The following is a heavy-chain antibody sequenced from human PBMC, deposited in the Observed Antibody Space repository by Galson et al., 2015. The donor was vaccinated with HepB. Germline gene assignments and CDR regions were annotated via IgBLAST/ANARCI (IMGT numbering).Heavy chain of an antibody. V-gene: IGHV3-9*01. J-gene: IGHJ4*02. CDR2: ITWNSDTI. Sequence: SLRLSCAASGFSFDDYAMHWVRHAPGKGLEWVSGITWNSDTIDYADSVTGRFTISRDNAKNSPYLEMNSLRAEDTAMYHCARDSTYYDGSAYYDNLDSWGQGTLVTVSS. CDR3: ARDSTYYDGSAYYDNLDS. D-gene: IGHD3-22*01. CDR1: GFSFDDYA.